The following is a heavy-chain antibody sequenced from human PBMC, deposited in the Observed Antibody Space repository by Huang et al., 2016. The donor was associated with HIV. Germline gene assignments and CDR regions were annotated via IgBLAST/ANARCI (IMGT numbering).Heavy chain of an antibody. V-gene: IGHV4-61*09. Sequence: QVQLQESGPGLVKPSQTLSLTCTVSGGSITSGSYYWSWIRQPAGKGLEWIGHMYTSGSTNFNPALKSRVTILLDTSKNQFSLKLSSVTAADTAVYYCARAKFSSDAFDIWGQGTMVTVSS. D-gene: IGHD6-6*01. CDR1: GGSITSGSYY. CDR2: MYTSGST. J-gene: IGHJ3*02. CDR3: ARAKFSSDAFDI.